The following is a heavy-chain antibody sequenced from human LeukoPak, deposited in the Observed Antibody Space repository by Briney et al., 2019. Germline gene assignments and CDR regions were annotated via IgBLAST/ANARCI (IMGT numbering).Heavy chain of an antibody. V-gene: IGHV4-39*01. D-gene: IGHD6-19*01. J-gene: IGHJ5*02. CDR3: ARWYSSGWYASWYNWFDP. CDR1: GGSFSGYY. Sequence: SETLSLTCAVYGGSFSGYYWGWIRQPPGKGLEWIGSIYYSGSTYYNPSLKSRVTISVDTSKNQFTLKLSSVTAADTAVYYCARWYSSGWYASWYNWFDPWGQGTLVTVSS. CDR2: IYYSGST.